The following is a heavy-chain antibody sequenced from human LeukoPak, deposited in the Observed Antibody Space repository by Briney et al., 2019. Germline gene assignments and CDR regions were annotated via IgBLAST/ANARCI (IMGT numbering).Heavy chain of an antibody. CDR3: ARRKILTSGGSSYYFDY. J-gene: IGHJ4*02. CDR1: GFTFSSYA. V-gene: IGHV3-23*01. CDR2: ISGSGGST. Sequence: PGGSLRLSFAASGFTFSSYAMSWVRQAPGKGLEWVSAISGSGGSTYYADSVKGRFTISRDNSKNTLYLQMNSLRAEDTAVYYCARRKILTSGGSSYYFDYWGQGTLVTVSS. D-gene: IGHD1-26*01.